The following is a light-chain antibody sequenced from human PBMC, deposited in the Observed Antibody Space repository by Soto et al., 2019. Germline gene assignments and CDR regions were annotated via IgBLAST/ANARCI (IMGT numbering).Light chain of an antibody. CDR1: SSDVGTYNY. CDR3: SSYTSSSTSVV. Sequence: SALTQPASVSGSPGQSITISCTGTSSDVGTYNYVSWYQQHPGKAPKLMIYDVSYRPSGVSDRFSGSKSGNTASLTISGLQAEDEADYYCSSYTSSSTSVVFGGGTQLTVL. J-gene: IGLJ2*01. CDR2: DVS. V-gene: IGLV2-14*01.